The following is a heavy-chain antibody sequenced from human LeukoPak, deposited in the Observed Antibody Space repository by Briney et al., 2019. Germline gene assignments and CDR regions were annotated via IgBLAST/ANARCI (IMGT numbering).Heavy chain of an antibody. CDR2: MKQDGSEK. CDR1: GFTFSSYW. Sequence: PGGSLRLSCAASGFTFSSYWMSWVRQAPGKGLEWAANMKQDGSEKYYVDSVKGRFTISRDNAKNSLYLQMNSLRAEDTAVYYCARGLVVVPAAMAKYYYYGMDVWGKATTVTVSS. J-gene: IGHJ6*04. CDR3: ARGLVVVPAAMAKYYYYGMDV. D-gene: IGHD2-2*01. V-gene: IGHV3-7*03.